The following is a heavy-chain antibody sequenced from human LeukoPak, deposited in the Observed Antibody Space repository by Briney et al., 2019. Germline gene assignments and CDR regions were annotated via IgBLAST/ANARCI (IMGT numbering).Heavy chain of an antibody. Sequence: GGSLRLPCAASGFTFDDYTMHWVRQAPGKGLEWVSLISWDGGSTYYADSVKGRFTISRDNSKNSLYLQMNSLRTEDTALYYCAKDAGDGYVFDYWGQGTLVTVSS. V-gene: IGHV3-43*01. CDR3: AKDAGDGYVFDY. J-gene: IGHJ4*02. CDR1: GFTFDDYT. CDR2: ISWDGGST. D-gene: IGHD5-24*01.